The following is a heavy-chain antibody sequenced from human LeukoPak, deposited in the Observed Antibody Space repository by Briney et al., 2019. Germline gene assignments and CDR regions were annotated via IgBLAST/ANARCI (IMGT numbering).Heavy chain of an antibody. CDR3: ARARAIAVAGRPYYYYYMDV. V-gene: IGHV1-2*06. CDR2: INPNSGGT. CDR1: GYTFTGYY. D-gene: IGHD6-19*01. J-gene: IGHJ6*03. Sequence: ASVKVSCKASGYTFTGYYMHWVRQALGQGLEWMGRINPNSGGTNYAQKFQGRVTMTRDTSISTAYMELSRLRSDDTAVYYCARARAIAVAGRPYYYYYMDVWGKGTTVTVSS.